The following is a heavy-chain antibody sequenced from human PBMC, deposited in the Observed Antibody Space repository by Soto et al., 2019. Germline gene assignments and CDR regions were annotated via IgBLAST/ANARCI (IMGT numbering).Heavy chain of an antibody. V-gene: IGHV3-74*01. J-gene: IGHJ6*02. Sequence: GGSLRLSCGASGFTFRSYWMHWVRQAPGKGLVWVSRINSDGTTTDYADSVKGRFTISRDNAKNTLFLQMKSLKVEDTALYYFARDRDTILIVHGPVDEGMDDWDQGTTVTVSS. CDR3: ARDRDTILIVHGPVDEGMDD. CDR2: INSDGTTT. D-gene: IGHD2-8*01. CDR1: GFTFRSYW.